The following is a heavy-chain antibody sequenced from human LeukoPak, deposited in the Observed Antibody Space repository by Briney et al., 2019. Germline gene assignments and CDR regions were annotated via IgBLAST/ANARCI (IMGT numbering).Heavy chain of an antibody. CDR2: IIPIFGTA. J-gene: IGHJ4*02. D-gene: IGHD3-22*01. CDR3: ARELWDYYDSSGSHYFDY. Sequence: ASVKVSCKASGGTFSSYAISWVRQAPGQGLEWMGGIIPIFGTANYAQKFQGRVTITADESTSTAYMELSSLRSEDTAVYYCARELWDYYDSSGSHYFDYWGQGTLVTVSS. V-gene: IGHV1-69*13. CDR1: GGTFSSYA.